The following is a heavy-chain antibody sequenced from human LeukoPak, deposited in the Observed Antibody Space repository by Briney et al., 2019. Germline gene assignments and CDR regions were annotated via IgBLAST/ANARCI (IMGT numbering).Heavy chain of an antibody. CDR2: ISSSGSTI. Sequence: QPGGSLRLSCAASGFTISSYEMNWVRQAPGKGLEWVSYISSSGSTIYYADSVKGRFTISRDNAKNSLYLQMNSLRAEDTAVYYCARGRVRGFDYWGQGTLSPSPQ. D-gene: IGHD3-10*01. J-gene: IGHJ4*02. CDR1: GFTISSYE. CDR3: ARGRVRGFDY. V-gene: IGHV3-48*03.